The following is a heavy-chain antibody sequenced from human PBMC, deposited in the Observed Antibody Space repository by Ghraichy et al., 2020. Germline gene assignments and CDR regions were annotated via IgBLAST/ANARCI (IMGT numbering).Heavy chain of an antibody. V-gene: IGHV2-5*02. Sequence: SGPTLVKSTQTLTLTCTFSGFSLSTNGVGVGWIRQPPGKALEWLALIYWDEDKRYSPFLKSRLNIMKDTSKNQVVLTMTNMDPVDTGTYYCTRRRRYGSGQYYFDYWGQGALVTVSS. J-gene: IGHJ4*02. CDR1: GFSLSTNGVG. CDR3: TRRRRYGSGQYYFDY. CDR2: IYWDEDK. D-gene: IGHD5-18*01.